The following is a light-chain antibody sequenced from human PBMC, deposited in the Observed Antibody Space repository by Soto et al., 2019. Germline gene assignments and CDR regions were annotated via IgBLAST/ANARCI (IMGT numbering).Light chain of an antibody. CDR1: QDISNY. CDR3: QQGDSFPFT. J-gene: IGKJ4*01. CDR2: DAS. Sequence: DIQMTQSPSSLSASVGDRVTITCQASQDISNYLNWYQQKPGKAPKLLIYDASNLETGVPSRFSGSGSGTDFTLVISSLQAEDFATYFCQQGDSFPFTFGGGTKVDIK. V-gene: IGKV1-33*01.